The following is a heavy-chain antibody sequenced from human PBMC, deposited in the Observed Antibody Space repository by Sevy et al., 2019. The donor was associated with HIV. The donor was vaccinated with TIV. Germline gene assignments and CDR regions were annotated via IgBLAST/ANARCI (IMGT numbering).Heavy chain of an antibody. D-gene: IGHD3-22*01. J-gene: IGHJ4*02. Sequence: GGSLRLSCVASGFTFNDHYMDWVRQARGKGLEWVGRSRNKANGYTTEYAASVKGRFTVSRDDSKNSVYLQMNSLKTEDTAVYYCARSDSSGYSSLDYWGQGTLVTVSS. CDR1: GFTFNDHY. CDR2: SRNKANGYTT. V-gene: IGHV3-72*01. CDR3: ARSDSSGYSSLDY.